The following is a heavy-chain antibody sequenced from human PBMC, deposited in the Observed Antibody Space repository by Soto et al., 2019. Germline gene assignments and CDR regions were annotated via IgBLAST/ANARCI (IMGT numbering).Heavy chain of an antibody. CDR2: IYYSGST. CDR3: AREKDSGYYDY. CDR1: GGSISSYY. V-gene: IGHV4-59*01. Sequence: LSLTCTVSGGSISSYYWSWIRQPPGKGLEWIGYIYYSGSTNYNPSLKSRVTISVDTSKNQFSLKLSSVTAADTAVYYCAREKDSGYYDYWGQGTLVTVAS. J-gene: IGHJ4*02. D-gene: IGHD3-22*01.